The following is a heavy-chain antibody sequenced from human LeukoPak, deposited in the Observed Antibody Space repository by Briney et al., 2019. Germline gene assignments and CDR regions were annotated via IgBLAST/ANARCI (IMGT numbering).Heavy chain of an antibody. CDR1: GGSFSGYY. V-gene: IGHV4-34*01. CDR3: ARVVGAAGNYYYYGMDV. J-gene: IGHJ6*02. Sequence: SETLSLTCAVYGGSFSGYYWSWIRQPPGKGLEWIGEINHSGSTNYNPSLKSRVTISVDTSKNQFSLKLSSVTAADTAVYYCARVVGAAGNYYYYGMDVWGQGTTVTVSS. D-gene: IGHD6-13*01. CDR2: INHSGST.